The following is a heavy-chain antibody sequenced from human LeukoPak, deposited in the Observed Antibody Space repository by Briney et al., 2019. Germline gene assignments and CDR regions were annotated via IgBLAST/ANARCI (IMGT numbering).Heavy chain of an antibody. D-gene: IGHD3-10*01. J-gene: IGHJ4*02. CDR3: AKPMVRGVVFDY. CDR1: GFTFSSYA. V-gene: IGHV3-23*01. Sequence: GGSLRLSCAASGFTFSSYAMSWVRQAPGKGPEWVSAISGSGGSTYYADSVKGRFTISRDNSKNTLYLQMNSLRAEDTAVYYCAKPMVRGVVFDYWGQGTLVTVSS. CDR2: ISGSGGST.